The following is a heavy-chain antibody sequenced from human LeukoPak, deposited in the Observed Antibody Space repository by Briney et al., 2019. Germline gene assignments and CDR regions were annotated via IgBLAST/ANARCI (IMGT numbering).Heavy chain of an antibody. CDR2: IKQDGSEI. D-gene: IGHD6-13*01. CDR3: ARQAAQMGRFYFNY. Sequence: GSLSLSCAASGFIFTSYWMSWVRQAPGKGLEWVANIKQDGSEIYYVDSVTGRFTISRDNAKNSLSLQMNSLRAEDTAVYYCARQAAQMGRFYFNYGGQGTLVT. V-gene: IGHV3-7*03. J-gene: IGHJ4*02. CDR1: GFIFTSYW.